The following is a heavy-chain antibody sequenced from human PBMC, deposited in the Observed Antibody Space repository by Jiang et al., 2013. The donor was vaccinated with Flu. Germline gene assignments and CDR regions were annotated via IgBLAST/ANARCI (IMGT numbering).Heavy chain of an antibody. Sequence: GAEVKKPGSSVKVSCKASGGTFSSYAISWVRQAPGQGLEWMGGIIPIFGIANYAQKFQGRVTITADESTSTAYMELSSLRSEDTAVYYCATGAYDFWSGYYMKPTYGMDVWGQGTTVTVSS. D-gene: IGHD3-3*01. J-gene: IGHJ6*02. CDR1: GGTFSSYA. CDR2: IIPIFGIA. V-gene: IGHV1-69*01. CDR3: ATGAYDFWSGYYMKPTYGMDV.